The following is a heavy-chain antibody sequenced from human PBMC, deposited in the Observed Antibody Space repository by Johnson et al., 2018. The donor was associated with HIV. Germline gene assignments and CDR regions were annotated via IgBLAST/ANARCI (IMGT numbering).Heavy chain of an antibody. V-gene: IGHV3-43*01. Sequence: VQLVESGGVVVQPGGSLRLSCAASGFTFDDYTMHWVRQAPGKGLEWVSLISWDGGSTYYADSVKGRFTISRANSQNSLYLQMNSLRTEDTAVYYCARDLGTAMVTGAFDIWGQGTVVTVSS. CDR3: ARDLGTAMVTGAFDI. CDR1: GFTFDDYT. D-gene: IGHD5-18*01. CDR2: ISWDGGST. J-gene: IGHJ3*02.